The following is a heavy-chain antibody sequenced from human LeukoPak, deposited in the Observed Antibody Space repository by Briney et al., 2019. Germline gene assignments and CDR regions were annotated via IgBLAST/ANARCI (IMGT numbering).Heavy chain of an antibody. V-gene: IGHV3-33*08. D-gene: IGHD4-17*01. Sequence: GGSLRLSCVVSEFPMRDAWMNWVRQAPGEGLKWVAVIWYDGSNKYYADSVKGRFTISRDNSKNTLYLQMNSLRAEDTAVYYCAREHGDYPPYYYYYGMDVWGQGTTVTVSS. CDR2: IWYDGSNK. CDR3: AREHGDYPPYYYYYGMDV. CDR1: EFPMRDAW. J-gene: IGHJ6*02.